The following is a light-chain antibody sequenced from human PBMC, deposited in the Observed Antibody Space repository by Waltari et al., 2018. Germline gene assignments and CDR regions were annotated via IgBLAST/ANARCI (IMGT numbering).Light chain of an antibody. CDR3: QQSDSIPPQFT. V-gene: IGKV1-39*01. Sequence: DIQMAQSPSSLSASVGDRVTITCRASQSIDSYLSWYQQKPGKAPKLLIYAASTLQSGVPSRFSGSGSGTDFTLTISSLQPEYFATYYCQQSDSIPPQFTFGPGTKVDIK. J-gene: IGKJ3*01. CDR1: QSIDSY. CDR2: AAS.